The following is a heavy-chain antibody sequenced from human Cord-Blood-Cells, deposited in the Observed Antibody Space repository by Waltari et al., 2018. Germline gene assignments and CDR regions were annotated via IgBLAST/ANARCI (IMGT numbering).Heavy chain of an antibody. J-gene: IGHJ3*02. CDR3: ARGLNDAFDI. CDR1: GGSFSGYY. Sequence: QVQLQQWGAELLKPSETLSLTCAVYGGSFSGYYWSWIRQPPGKGLEWIGEINHSGSTNYNPSLKSRVTISVDTSKNQFSLKLSSVTAADTAVYYCARGLNDAFDIWGQGTMVTVSS. CDR2: INHSGST. V-gene: IGHV4-34*01.